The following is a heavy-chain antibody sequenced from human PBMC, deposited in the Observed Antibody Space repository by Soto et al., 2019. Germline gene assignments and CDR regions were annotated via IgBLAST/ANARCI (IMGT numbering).Heavy chain of an antibody. J-gene: IGHJ6*02. CDR3: ARGGEVQVVVAATPDYYYYGMDV. Sequence: SETLSLTCTVSGGSISSYYWSWIRQPPGKGLEWIGYIYYSGSTNYNPSLKSRVTISVDTSKNQFSLKLSSVTAADTAVYYCARGGEVQVVVAATPDYYYYGMDVWGQGTTVTVSS. CDR1: GGSISSYY. V-gene: IGHV4-59*01. CDR2: IYYSGST. D-gene: IGHD2-15*01.